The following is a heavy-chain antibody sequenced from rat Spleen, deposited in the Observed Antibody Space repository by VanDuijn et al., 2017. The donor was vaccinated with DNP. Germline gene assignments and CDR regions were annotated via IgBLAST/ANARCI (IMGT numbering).Heavy chain of an antibody. J-gene: IGHJ3*01. V-gene: IGHV5-17*01. CDR2: IIYDGSST. CDR1: GFTFSDYA. Sequence: EVQLVESGGGLVQPGNSLKLSCAASGFTFSDYAMAWVRQSPKKGLEWVATIIYDGSSTYYPDSVKGRFTISREDAKNTLYLQMNSLRSEDTATYYCAAGYSSSWFAYWGQGTLVTVSS. CDR3: AAGYSSSWFAY. D-gene: IGHD1-2*01.